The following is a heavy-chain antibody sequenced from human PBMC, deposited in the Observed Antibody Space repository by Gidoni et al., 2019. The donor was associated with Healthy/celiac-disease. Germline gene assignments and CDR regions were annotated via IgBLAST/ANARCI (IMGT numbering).Heavy chain of an antibody. Sequence: QVQLQQSGPGLEKPSQTRSLTCAISGDSVSSNSAAWNWLRQYPSRGLEWLGRTDYRSKWYNDYAVAVKSRIPINPDTSKNQFSLQLNSVTPEDTAVYYCARRGPHELDFWGQGTLVTVSS. CDR2: TDYRSKWYN. D-gene: IGHD5-12*01. J-gene: IGHJ4*02. CDR3: ARRGPHELDF. CDR1: GDSVSSNSAA. V-gene: IGHV6-1*01.